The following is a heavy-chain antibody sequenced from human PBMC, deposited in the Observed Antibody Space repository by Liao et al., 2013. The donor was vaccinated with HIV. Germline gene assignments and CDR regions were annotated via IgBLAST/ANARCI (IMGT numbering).Heavy chain of an antibody. CDR2: IYYSGST. Sequence: QLQLQESGPGLVRPSETLSLTCTVSGGSISSSSYYWGWIRQPPGKGLEWIGSIYYSGSTYYNPSLKSRITISIDTSKSQFSLNLKSVTAADTAVYYCARDTSRYYASNDYWGRGTLVTVSS. D-gene: IGHD2-2*01. V-gene: IGHV4-39*07. CDR1: GGSISSSSYY. CDR3: ARDTSRYYASNDY. J-gene: IGHJ4*02.